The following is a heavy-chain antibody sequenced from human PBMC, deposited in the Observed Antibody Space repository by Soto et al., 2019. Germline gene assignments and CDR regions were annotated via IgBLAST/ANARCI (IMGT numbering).Heavy chain of an antibody. Sequence: EVQLVESGGGLVQPGGSLRLSCAASGFSFGGFWMTWVRQAPGKGLEWVAKIKADGSEEYFVDSVRGRFTISRDNAKKSVYLQMTSLSVEDTAVYYCAREGDYVWGSYFDYWGQGILVTVSS. CDR1: GFSFGGFW. J-gene: IGHJ4*02. CDR3: AREGDYVWGSYFDY. CDR2: IKADGSEE. D-gene: IGHD3-16*01. V-gene: IGHV3-7*04.